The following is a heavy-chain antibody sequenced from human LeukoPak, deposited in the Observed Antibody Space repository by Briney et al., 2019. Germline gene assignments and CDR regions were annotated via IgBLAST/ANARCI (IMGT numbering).Heavy chain of an antibody. CDR1: GFTFSNYW. CDR3: ARALWFGETFPAY. D-gene: IGHD3-10*01. J-gene: IGHJ4*02. CDR2: INQDGSDK. V-gene: IGHV3-7*01. Sequence: PGGSLRLSCAASGFTFSNYWMTWARQAPGKGLEWVANINQDGSDKFYVDSVKGRFTISRDNAKNSLYLQMNNLRAEDTAVYYCARALWFGETFPAYWGQGTLVTVSS.